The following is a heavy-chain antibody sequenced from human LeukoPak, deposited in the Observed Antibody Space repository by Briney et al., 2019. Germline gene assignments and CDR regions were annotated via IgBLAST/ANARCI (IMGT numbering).Heavy chain of an antibody. CDR1: GFTFSSYS. Sequence: GGSLRLSCAASGFTFSSYSMNWVRQAPGKGLEWVSSISSSSSYIYYADSVKGRFTISRDNAKNSLYLQMNSLRAEDTAVYCCARTGGYEGPLDYWGQGTLVTVSS. J-gene: IGHJ4*02. D-gene: IGHD5-12*01. V-gene: IGHV3-21*01. CDR2: ISSSSSYI. CDR3: ARTGGYEGPLDY.